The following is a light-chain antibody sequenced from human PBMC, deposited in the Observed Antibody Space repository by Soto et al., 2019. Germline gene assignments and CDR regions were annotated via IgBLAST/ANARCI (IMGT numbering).Light chain of an antibody. CDR2: GAS. J-gene: IGKJ4*01. CDR1: QGISSF. V-gene: IGKV1-9*01. CDR3: QHLNTYPLT. Sequence: DIQLTQSPSFLSASVGDRVTITCRASQGISSFLAWYQQKPGKAPNLLISGASTLRTGVPSRFSGSGSGTEFTLTIRSLQPEDFATYYCQHLNTYPLTFGGGTKVEI.